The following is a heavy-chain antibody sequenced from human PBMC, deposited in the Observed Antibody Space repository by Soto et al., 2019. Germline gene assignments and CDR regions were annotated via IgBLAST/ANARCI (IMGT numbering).Heavy chain of an antibody. CDR3: VKKSTGKVLNPAYWHFDL. CDR2: TSGGGDVA. J-gene: IGHJ2*01. V-gene: IGHV3-23*01. Sequence: EEQLLESGGGLVQPGGSLRLSCAASGFTFINYAMNWVRQAPGKGLEWVSGTSGGGDVAFYADSVKGRFTISRDNNKNSLDLQMNSLRVEDTALYYCVKKSTGKVLNPAYWHFDLWGRGILVTVSS. CDR1: GFTFINYA.